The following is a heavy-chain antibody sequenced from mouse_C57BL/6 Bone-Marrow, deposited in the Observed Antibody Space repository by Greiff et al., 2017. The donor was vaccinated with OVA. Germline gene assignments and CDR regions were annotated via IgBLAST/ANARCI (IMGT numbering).Heavy chain of an antibody. J-gene: IGHJ4*01. V-gene: IGHV5-4*01. CDR3: ARDRYYGSSAMDY. Sequence: EVKLVASGGGLVKPGGSLKLSCAASGFTFSSYAMSWVRQTPEKRLEWVATISDGGSYTYYPDNVKGRFTISRDNAKNNLYLQMSHLKSEDTAMYYGARDRYYGSSAMDYWGQGTSVTVSS. CDR2: ISDGGSYT. D-gene: IGHD1-1*01. CDR1: GFTFSSYA.